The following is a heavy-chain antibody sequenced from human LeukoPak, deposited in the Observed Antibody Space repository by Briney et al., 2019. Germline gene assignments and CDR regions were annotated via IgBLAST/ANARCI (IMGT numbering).Heavy chain of an antibody. CDR2: IYYSGTN. CDR3: GRDYGDYPYWYFDP. Sequence: PAETLSPTYPLSAGSITSRSYYSGWLRQPPGKGLEWIGSIYYSGTNHYNPSLKSRVTISVDTSKNQLSLKLRSVTAADTAVYYCGRDYGDYPYWYFDPWGRGTVVTVSS. J-gene: IGHJ2*01. V-gene: IGHV4-39*01. D-gene: IGHD4-17*01. CDR1: AGSITSRSYY.